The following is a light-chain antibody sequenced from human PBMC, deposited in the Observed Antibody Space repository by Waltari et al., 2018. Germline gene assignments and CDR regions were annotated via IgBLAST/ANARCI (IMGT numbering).Light chain of an antibody. CDR2: DVS. J-gene: IGLJ1*01. Sequence: QSALTQPRSVSGSPGQSVTISCTGSSSDIGDYHYVSWYQQHPGKAPKFMLYDVSTRPSGVPDRFSGSKSGNTASLTISGLQTEDEADYYCCSYGGSFSSGYVFGSGTKVTVL. CDR3: CSYGGSFSSGYV. V-gene: IGLV2-11*01. CDR1: SSDIGDYHY.